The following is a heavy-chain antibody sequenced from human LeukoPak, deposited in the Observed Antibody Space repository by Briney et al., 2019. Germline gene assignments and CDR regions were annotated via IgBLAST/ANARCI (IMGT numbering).Heavy chain of an antibody. CDR2: ISSSGSTI. J-gene: IGHJ2*01. CDR3: GGEPNWYFDL. V-gene: IGHV3-11*04. CDR1: GFTFSDYY. Sequence: GGSLRLSCAASGFTFSDYYMSWLRQAPGKGLEWVSYISSSGSTIYYADSVKGRFTISRDNAKNSLYLQMNSLRAEDTPVYYFGGEPNWYFDLWGRGTLVTVSS.